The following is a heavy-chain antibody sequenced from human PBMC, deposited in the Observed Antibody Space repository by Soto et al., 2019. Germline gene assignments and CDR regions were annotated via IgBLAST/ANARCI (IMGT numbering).Heavy chain of an antibody. CDR2: IIPIFGTA. Sequence: SVKVSCKASGGTFSSYAISWVRQAPGQGLEWMGGIIPIFGTANYAQKFQGRVTITADKSTSTAYMELSSLRSEDTAVYYCARDEVTTDDQSRYWFDPWGQGTLVPVPS. CDR1: GGTFSSYA. J-gene: IGHJ5*02. D-gene: IGHD4-17*01. CDR3: ARDEVTTDDQSRYWFDP. V-gene: IGHV1-69*06.